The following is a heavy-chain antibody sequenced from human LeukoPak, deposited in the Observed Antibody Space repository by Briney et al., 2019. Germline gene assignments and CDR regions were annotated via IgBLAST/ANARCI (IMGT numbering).Heavy chain of an antibody. CDR2: ISAYNGNA. J-gene: IGHJ4*02. CDR3: ARLDYYGSGSYYNVPDFDY. D-gene: IGHD3-10*01. Sequence: ASVKVSCKASGYTFTSYGISWVRQAPGQGLEWMGWISAYNGNANYAQKLQGRVTMATDTSTSTAYMELRSLRSDDTAVYYCARLDYYGSGSYYNVPDFDYWGQGTLVTVSS. CDR1: GYTFTSYG. V-gene: IGHV1-18*01.